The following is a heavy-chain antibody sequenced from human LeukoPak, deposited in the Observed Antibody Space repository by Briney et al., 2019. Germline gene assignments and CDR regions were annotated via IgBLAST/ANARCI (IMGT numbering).Heavy chain of an antibody. CDR3: AREPTQAALTVDNWFAP. Sequence: GASVKVSCKASGYTLSSYYMHWIRQAPGQGLEWMGLINPSGSITTYAQKFQGRVTVTRDTSTSTVYMELRSLRSEDTAVYYCAREPTQAALTVDNWFAPWGQGTLVTVSS. CDR2: INPSGSIT. J-gene: IGHJ5*02. CDR1: GYTLSSYY. V-gene: IGHV1-46*01. D-gene: IGHD6-13*01.